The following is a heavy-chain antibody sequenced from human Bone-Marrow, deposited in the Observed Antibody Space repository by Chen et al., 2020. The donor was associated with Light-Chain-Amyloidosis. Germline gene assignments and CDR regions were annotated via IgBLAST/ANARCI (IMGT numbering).Heavy chain of an antibody. J-gene: IGHJ3*02. CDR1: GGSISSSSYY. CDR3: ARDGIEGQWLPPDI. D-gene: IGHD6-19*01. CDR2: IYYSGST. Sequence: QLQLQESGPGLVKTSETLSLTCTVSGGSISSSSYYWGWIRQPPGKGLEWIGSIYYSGSTYYNPSLKSRVTISVDTSKNQFSLKLSSVTAADTAVYYCARDGIEGQWLPPDIWGQGTMVTVSS. V-gene: IGHV4-39*07.